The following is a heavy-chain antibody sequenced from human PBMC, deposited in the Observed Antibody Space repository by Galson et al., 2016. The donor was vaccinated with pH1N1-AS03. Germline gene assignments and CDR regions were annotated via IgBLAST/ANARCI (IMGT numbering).Heavy chain of an antibody. Sequence: CAISGDSVSSNSAAWNWIRQSPSRGLEWLGRTYYRSKWYNDYAVSVKSRITINPGTSKNQFSLQLNSVTPEDTAVYYCARGHYSSSFYWFDPWGQGTLVTVSS. D-gene: IGHD6-6*01. CDR3: ARGHYSSSFYWFDP. CDR2: TYYRSKWYN. V-gene: IGHV6-1*01. J-gene: IGHJ5*02. CDR1: GDSVSSNSAA.